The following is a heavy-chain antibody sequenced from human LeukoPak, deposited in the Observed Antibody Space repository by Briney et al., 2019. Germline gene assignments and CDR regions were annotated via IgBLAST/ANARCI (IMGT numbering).Heavy chain of an antibody. V-gene: IGHV3-7*03. Sequence: GGSLRLSCVASGFTFGKYWMSWVRQAPGKGLEWVANIKLDGSEKNYVDSVKGRFTISRDNAKNSLYLQMNSLRAEDTALYYCARSYSINWYFDFWGQGTLVTVSS. CDR1: GFTFGKYW. CDR2: IKLDGSEK. CDR3: ARSYSINWYFDF. D-gene: IGHD6-13*01. J-gene: IGHJ4*02.